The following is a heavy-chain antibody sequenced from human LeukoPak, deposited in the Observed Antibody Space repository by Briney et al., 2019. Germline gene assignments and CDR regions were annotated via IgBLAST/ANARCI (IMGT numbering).Heavy chain of an antibody. Sequence: GASVKVSCKASGYTFTDYSLHWVRQAPGQGLKWMGWINPNSGGTNYAQKFQGRVTMTRDTSISTAYMELSRLKSDDTAVYYCARVFHRVYFDLWGRGTLVTVSS. CDR2: INPNSGGT. CDR1: GYTFTDYS. J-gene: IGHJ2*01. V-gene: IGHV1-2*02. CDR3: ARVFHRVYFDL.